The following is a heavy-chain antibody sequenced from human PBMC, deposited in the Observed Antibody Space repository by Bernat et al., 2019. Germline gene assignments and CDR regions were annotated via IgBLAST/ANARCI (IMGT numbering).Heavy chain of an antibody. CDR2: INPSGGST. CDR1: GYTFTSYY. J-gene: IGHJ6*02. CDR3: ASGSGYSSSWDYGMDV. V-gene: IGHV1-46*01. Sequence: QVQLVQSGAEVKKPGASVKVSCKASGYTFTSYYMHWVRQAPGQGLEWMGIINPSGGSTSYAQKFQGRVTMTRDTSTSTVYMELSSLRSEDTAVYYCASGSGYSSSWDYGMDVWGQGTTVTVSS. D-gene: IGHD6-13*01.